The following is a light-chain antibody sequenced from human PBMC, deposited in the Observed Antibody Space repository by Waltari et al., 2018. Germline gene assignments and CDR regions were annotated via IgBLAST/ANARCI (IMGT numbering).Light chain of an antibody. CDR1: QSTSRSS. V-gene: IGKV3-20*01. CDR3: QQYGSL. CDR2: GTS. Sequence: EIVLTQSPGILSLSPGEGATLSCRASQSTSRSSLAWYQQKPGRAPRLVIYGTSNRATGIPDRFSGSGSGTDFTLTISRLEPEDFAVYYCQQYGSLFGGGTKVEIK. J-gene: IGKJ4*01.